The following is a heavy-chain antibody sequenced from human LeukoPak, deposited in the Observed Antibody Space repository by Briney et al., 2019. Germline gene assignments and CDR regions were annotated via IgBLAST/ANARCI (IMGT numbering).Heavy chain of an antibody. CDR3: ARGRSAAAEIKDNWFDP. CDR1: GYTFTSYG. Sequence: ASVKVSCKASGYTFTSYGISCVRQAPGQGLEWMGWISAYNGNTNYAQKLQGRVTMTTDTSTSTAYMELRSLRSDDTAVYYCARGRSAAAEIKDNWFDPWGQGTLVTVSS. J-gene: IGHJ5*02. V-gene: IGHV1-18*01. D-gene: IGHD6-13*01. CDR2: ISAYNGNT.